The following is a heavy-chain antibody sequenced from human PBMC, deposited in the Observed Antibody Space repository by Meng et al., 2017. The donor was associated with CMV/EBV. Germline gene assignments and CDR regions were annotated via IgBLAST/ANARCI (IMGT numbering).Heavy chain of an antibody. CDR2: IIPIFGTA. V-gene: IGHV1-69*01. CDR1: GGTFSSYA. J-gene: IGHJ5*02. D-gene: IGHD5-18*01. Sequence: QVQLVQSGAELKKPGSSVQVSCKASGGTFSSYAISWVRQAPGQGLEWMGGIIPIFGTANYAQKFQGRVTITADESTSTAYTELSSLRSEDTAVYYCARGGYSYGFFWFDPWGQGTLVTVSS. CDR3: ARGGYSYGFFWFDP.